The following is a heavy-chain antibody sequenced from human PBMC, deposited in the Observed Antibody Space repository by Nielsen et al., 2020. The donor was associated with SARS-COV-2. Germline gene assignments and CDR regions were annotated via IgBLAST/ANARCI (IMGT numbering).Heavy chain of an antibody. D-gene: IGHD1-26*01. CDR1: GYTFTSYA. CDR2: INAGNGNT. Sequence: ASVKVSCKASGYTFTSYAMHWVRQAPGQRLEWMGWINAGNGNTKYSQKFQGRVTITRDTSASTAYMELRSLRSDDTAVYYCARVASGGSYYTSYFDYWGQGTLVTVSS. CDR3: ARVASGGSYYTSYFDY. V-gene: IGHV1-3*01. J-gene: IGHJ4*02.